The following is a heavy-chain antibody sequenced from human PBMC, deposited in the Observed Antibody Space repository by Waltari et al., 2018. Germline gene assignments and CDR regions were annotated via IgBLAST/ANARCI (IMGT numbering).Heavy chain of an antibody. CDR3: ARDVPRMNSGSDLDYYFYYMDV. V-gene: IGHV1-69*01. CDR2: INPMWRTA. Sequence: QVQLVQSEAEVKKPGSSVKVSCKASGDTFRYYAINWVRQAPGHGLEWMGGINPMWRTANSAQKFQGRVTITADESTSTVYMELSNLRSDDTAVYYCARDVPRMNSGSDLDYYFYYMDVWGKGTTVTVSS. CDR1: GDTFRYYA. J-gene: IGHJ6*03. D-gene: IGHD5-12*01.